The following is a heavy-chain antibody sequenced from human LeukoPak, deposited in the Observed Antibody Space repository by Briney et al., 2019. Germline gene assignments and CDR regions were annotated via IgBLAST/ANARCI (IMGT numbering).Heavy chain of an antibody. Sequence: GESLKISCKGSGYSFTSYWIAWVCQMLGKGLEWMGIIYPGDSDTRYSPSFQGQVTISADRSISTAYLQWSSLKASDTAMYYCARQARGIVAPTNWFDPWGQGTLVTVSS. J-gene: IGHJ5*02. CDR2: IYPGDSDT. CDR1: GYSFTSYW. CDR3: ARQARGIVAPTNWFDP. V-gene: IGHV5-51*01. D-gene: IGHD6-13*01.